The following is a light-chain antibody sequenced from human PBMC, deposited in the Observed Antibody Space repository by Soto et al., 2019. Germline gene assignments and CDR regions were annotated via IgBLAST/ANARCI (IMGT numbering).Light chain of an antibody. CDR3: QQYDNVPPSLT. Sequence: DIQMTQSPSSLSASVGDRVTITCQASQDISNFLNWYQQKPGKAPKLLIYDASNLETGVPSRFSGSGSGSDFSFTISSLQPEDIATYYCQQYDNVPPSLTFGGRTKVDIK. CDR2: DAS. V-gene: IGKV1-33*01. J-gene: IGKJ4*01. CDR1: QDISNF.